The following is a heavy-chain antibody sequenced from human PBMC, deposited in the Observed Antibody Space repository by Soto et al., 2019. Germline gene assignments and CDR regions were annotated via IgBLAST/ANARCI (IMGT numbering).Heavy chain of an antibody. CDR3: ARMIKTGAGVDH. J-gene: IGHJ4*02. V-gene: IGHV4-59*08. Sequence: QVQLQESGPGLVKPSETLALTCTVSGGSISSYYWCGIRQPPGKRLEWIGYIYYTGSTSYKPSLKHRVTRSVDTSTKHFTVKLSSGSAADTAVYYWARMIKTGAGVDHWGQGTLVTVSS. CDR1: GGSISSYY. D-gene: IGHD3-22*01. CDR2: IYYTGST.